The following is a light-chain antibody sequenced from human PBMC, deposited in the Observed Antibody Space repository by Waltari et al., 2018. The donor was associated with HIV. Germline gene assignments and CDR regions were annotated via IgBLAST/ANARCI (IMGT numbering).Light chain of an antibody. CDR3: QSYDVALGGFYL. V-gene: IGLV1-40*01. CDR2: GDY. CDR1: ASNIGTNYD. J-gene: IGLJ1*01. Sequence: QSVLTQPPSVSGAPGQSVTISCSGSASNIGTNYDVNWSQQFPGAAPKLLIFGDYNRPSGVPDRFSGSKSGTSASLAITGLQPEDEADYYCQSYDVALGGFYLFGTGTTVTVL.